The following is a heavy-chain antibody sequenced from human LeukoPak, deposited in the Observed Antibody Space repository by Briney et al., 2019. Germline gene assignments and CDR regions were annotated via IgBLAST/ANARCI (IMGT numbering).Heavy chain of an antibody. V-gene: IGHV4-59*01. J-gene: IGHJ3*01. CDR2: VSHTGAT. CDR3: AGDRRGSFYTFYP. CDR1: GASLNGYF. Sequence: PSETLSLTCSVSGASLNGYFWNWVRQTPEKGLEWIGYVSHTGATTSNPTLKSRVSIAIDTSKSQISLTMTSVTAADSALYYCAGDRRGSFYTFYPRGPGTIVSVS. D-gene: IGHD3-16*01.